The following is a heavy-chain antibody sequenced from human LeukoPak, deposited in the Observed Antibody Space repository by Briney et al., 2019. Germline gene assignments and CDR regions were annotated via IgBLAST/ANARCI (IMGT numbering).Heavy chain of an antibody. Sequence: GGSLRLSCAASGVSISNARKSWVRQAPGKGLEWVDRIKSKTAGGTTDYAIPVKGRFTISKDESKDTLYLQTDSLKSEDTAVYYCDTEWMGIGDHWGQGTLVTVSS. J-gene: IGHJ4*02. D-gene: IGHD5-12*01. CDR3: DTEWMGIGDH. V-gene: IGHV3-15*01. CDR1: GVSISNAR. CDR2: IKSKTAGGTT.